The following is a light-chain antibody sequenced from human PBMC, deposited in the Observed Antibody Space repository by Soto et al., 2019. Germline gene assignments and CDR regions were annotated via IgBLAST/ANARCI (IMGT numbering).Light chain of an antibody. J-gene: IGLJ1*01. V-gene: IGLV2-14*01. CDR1: SSDVGGYNY. Sequence: QSVLTQPAYVSGSPGQSITISCTGTSSDVGGYNYVSWYQQHPGKAPKLMIYEVSNRPSGVSNRFSGSKSGNTASLTISGLQAEDEADYYCSSYTSSSTRVFGTGPKVTVL. CDR2: EVS. CDR3: SSYTSSSTRV.